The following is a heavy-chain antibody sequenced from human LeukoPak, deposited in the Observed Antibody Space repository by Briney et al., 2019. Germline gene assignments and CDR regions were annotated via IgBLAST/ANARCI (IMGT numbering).Heavy chain of an antibody. D-gene: IGHD5-24*01. V-gene: IGHV3-9*01. CDR1: GFNFDDYA. Sequence: QAGGSLRLSCAVSGFNFDDYAMHWVRQAPGRGLEWVSGINWKTGNGIYADSVKGRFTISRDNAKNSLYLQKSSLRAEDTALYYCTRRAARWQFDLWGRGTLLTVSS. CDR2: INWKTGNG. J-gene: IGHJ2*01. CDR3: TRRAARWQFDL.